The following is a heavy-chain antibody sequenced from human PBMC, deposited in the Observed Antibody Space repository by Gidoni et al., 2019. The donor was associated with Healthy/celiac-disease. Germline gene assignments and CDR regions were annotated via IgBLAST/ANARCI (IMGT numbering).Heavy chain of an antibody. Sequence: QVQLVQSGAEVKKPGASVKVSCKASGYTFTGYYMHWVRQAPGQGLEWMGWINPNSGGTNYAQKFQGRVTMTRDTSISTAYMELSRLRSDDTAVYYCARDHGGDYDFWSGYPGDWGQGTLVTVSS. J-gene: IGHJ4*02. CDR3: ARDHGGDYDFWSGYPGD. V-gene: IGHV1-2*02. CDR1: GYTFTGYY. D-gene: IGHD3-3*01. CDR2: INPNSGGT.